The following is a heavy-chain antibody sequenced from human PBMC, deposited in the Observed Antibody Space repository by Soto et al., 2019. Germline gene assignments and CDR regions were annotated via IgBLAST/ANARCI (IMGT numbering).Heavy chain of an antibody. J-gene: IGHJ3*02. D-gene: IGHD6-13*01. CDR3: ARDSYGGGAAVAFDI. CDR1: GFTFSSYA. CDR2: ISGSGGTT. V-gene: IGHV3-23*01. Sequence: EVQLLESGGGLVQPGGSLRLSCAASGFTFSSYAMNWVRQAPGKGLEWVSSISGSGGTTYYADSVKGRFTISRDNSKNTLYLQMNSLRAEDTAVYYCARDSYGGGAAVAFDIWGQGTMVTVSS.